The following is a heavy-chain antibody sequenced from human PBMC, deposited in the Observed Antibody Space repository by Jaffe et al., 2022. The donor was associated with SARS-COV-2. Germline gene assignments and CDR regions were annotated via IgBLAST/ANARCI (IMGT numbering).Heavy chain of an antibody. CDR2: INKDGSEK. D-gene: IGHD2-21*02. Sequence: EVQLVESGGGLVQPGESLRLSCVVSGFTFRTYWMTWVRQAPGKGLEWVANINKDGSEKYYGVSVRGRFTISRDNAKNSLYLQMNSLRAEDTAVYYCARNAKGDDYGLDVWGQGTTVTVSS. V-gene: IGHV3-7*03. CDR1: GFTFRTYW. CDR3: ARNAKGDDYGLDV. J-gene: IGHJ6*02.